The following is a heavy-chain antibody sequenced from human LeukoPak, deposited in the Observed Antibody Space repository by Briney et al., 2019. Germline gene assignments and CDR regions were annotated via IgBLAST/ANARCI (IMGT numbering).Heavy chain of an antibody. D-gene: IGHD6-13*01. CDR3: ARGPRIAAAE. J-gene: IGHJ3*01. CDR1: GGSISSYY. Sequence: SETLSLTCTVSGGSISSYYWSWIRQPPGKGLELSGYIYYSGSTNYNPSLKSRVTISVDTSKNQYALKMSSVTAADTAVYYCARGPRIAAAEWGQGTMVTVSS. CDR2: IYYSGST. V-gene: IGHV4-59*01.